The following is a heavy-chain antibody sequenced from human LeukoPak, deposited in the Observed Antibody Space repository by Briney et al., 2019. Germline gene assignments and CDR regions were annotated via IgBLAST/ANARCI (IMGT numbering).Heavy chain of an antibody. V-gene: IGHV3-48*01. CDR1: GFTFSSHI. D-gene: IGHD1-1*01. CDR2: VSSSSSIT. J-gene: IGHJ4*02. Sequence: GGSLRLSCAASGFTFSSHIMSWVRQAPGKGLEWFSYVSSSSSITYYADSVKGRFTISRDNAKNSLYLQMNSLRVEDTAVYYCAFGGGTTGLFDYWGQGTLVTVSS. CDR3: AFGGGTTGLFDY.